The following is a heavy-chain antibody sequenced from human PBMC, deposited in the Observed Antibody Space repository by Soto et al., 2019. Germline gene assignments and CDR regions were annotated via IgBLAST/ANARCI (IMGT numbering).Heavy chain of an antibody. V-gene: IGHV1-18*01. CDR2: ISAYNGNT. CDR3: AREWVAVAGTAAFDI. J-gene: IGHJ3*02. CDR1: GYTLTSYG. D-gene: IGHD6-19*01. Sequence: ASVKVSCKASGYTLTSYGISWVRQAPGQGLEWMGWISAYNGNTNYAQKLQGRVTMTTDTSTSTAYMELRSLRSDDTAVYYCAREWVAVAGTAAFDIWGQGTMVTVSS.